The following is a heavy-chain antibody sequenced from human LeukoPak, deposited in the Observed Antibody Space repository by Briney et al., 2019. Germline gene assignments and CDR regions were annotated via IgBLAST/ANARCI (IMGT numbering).Heavy chain of an antibody. CDR2: ISTSSTTM. D-gene: IGHD3-10*01. V-gene: IGHV3-48*02. Sequence: GSLRLSCAASGFTVSSNYMSWVRQAPGKGLEWDSYISTSSTTMYYADSVKGRFTISRDDAKNSLYLHMNSLTDEDTAVYYCARPSGEFDFWGQGTLVTVSS. CDR3: ARPSGEFDF. CDR1: GFTVSSNY. J-gene: IGHJ4*02.